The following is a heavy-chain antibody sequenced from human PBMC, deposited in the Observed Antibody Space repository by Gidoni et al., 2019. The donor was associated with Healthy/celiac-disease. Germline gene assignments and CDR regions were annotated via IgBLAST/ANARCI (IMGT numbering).Heavy chain of an antibody. CDR2: INPSGGST. V-gene: IGHV1-46*01. J-gene: IGHJ6*03. CDR3: ARDLRFGYYYMDV. CDR1: GYTFTSYY. Sequence: QVQLVQSGAEVKKPGASVKVSCKASGYTFTSYYMHWVRQAPGQGREWMGIINPSGGSTSYAQKFQGRVTMTRDTSTSTVYMELSSLRSEDTAVYYCARDLRFGYYYMDVWGKGTTVTVSS. D-gene: IGHD3-16*01.